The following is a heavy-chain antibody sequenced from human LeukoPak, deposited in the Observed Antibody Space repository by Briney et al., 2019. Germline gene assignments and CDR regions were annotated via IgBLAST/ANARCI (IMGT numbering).Heavy chain of an antibody. CDR1: GGSISSGSYY. D-gene: IGHD5-18*01. J-gene: IGHJ6*03. Sequence: TSETLSLTCTVSGGSISSGSYYWSWIRQPAGKGLEWIGRIYTSGSTNYNPSLKSRVTISVDTSKNQFSLKLSSVTAADTAVYYCARAIHTAMVPSYYYYYYMDVWGKGTTVTVSS. CDR3: ARAIHTAMVPSYYYYYYMDV. V-gene: IGHV4-61*02. CDR2: IYTSGST.